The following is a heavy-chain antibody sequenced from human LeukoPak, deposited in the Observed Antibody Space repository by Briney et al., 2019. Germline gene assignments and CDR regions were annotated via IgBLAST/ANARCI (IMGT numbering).Heavy chain of an antibody. V-gene: IGHV4-39*01. J-gene: IGHJ4*02. Sequence: SETLSLTCTVSDGSIRSSSYYWGWIRQPPGKGLEWIGSIYYSGSTYYNASLKSRGTISVDTSTNQFSLKLNSVTAADTAVYFCARQVVAVAGTGYFDYWGQGTLVTVSS. CDR1: DGSIRSSSYY. CDR2: IYYSGST. D-gene: IGHD6-19*01. CDR3: ARQVVAVAGTGYFDY.